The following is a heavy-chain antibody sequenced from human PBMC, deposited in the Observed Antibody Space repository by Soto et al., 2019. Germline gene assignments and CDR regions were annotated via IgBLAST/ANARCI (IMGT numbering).Heavy chain of an antibody. D-gene: IGHD2-21*02. CDR2: INHSRTI. Sequence: SETLSLTCAVYGGSFSGYYWTWIRQPPGKGLEWIGEINHSRTINFNPSLKSRLTISLDTSKKHFTLKLSSVTDADTAAYYCARADRTLVTSYSLDVWGQGTTVTVSS. CDR1: GGSFSGYY. J-gene: IGHJ6*02. CDR3: ARADRTLVTSYSLDV. V-gene: IGHV4-34*01.